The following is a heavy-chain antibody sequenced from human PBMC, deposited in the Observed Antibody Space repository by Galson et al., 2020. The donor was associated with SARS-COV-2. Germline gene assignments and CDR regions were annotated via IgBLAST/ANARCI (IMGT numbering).Heavy chain of an antibody. V-gene: IGHV4-31*03. CDR1: GGSISSGGYY. CDR2: IYYSGST. J-gene: IGHJ4*02. Sequence: ETSETLSLTCTVSGGSISSGGYYWSWIRQHPGKGLEWIGYIYYSGSTYYNPSLKSRVTISVDTSKNQFSLKLSSVTAADTAVYYCARVQILAYYFDYWGQGTLVTVSS. D-gene: IGHD5-12*01. CDR3: ARVQILAYYFDY.